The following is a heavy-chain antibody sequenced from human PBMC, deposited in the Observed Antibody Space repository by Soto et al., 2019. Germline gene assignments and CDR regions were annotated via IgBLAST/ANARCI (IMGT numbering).Heavy chain of an antibody. D-gene: IGHD3-9*01. CDR2: ISISGTTI. V-gene: IGHV3-11*01. J-gene: IGHJ4*02. CDR1: GFTLSDYY. CDR3: ASFRGDGYYNF. Sequence: QVQLVESGGGLVKPGGSLRLSCAASGFTLSDYYMTWIRQAPGKGLEWVSDISISGTTIHYADSVRGRFTISRDNAKNSVWLQMNTIRAEDTAVYYCASFRGDGYYNFWGEGTLVTVSS.